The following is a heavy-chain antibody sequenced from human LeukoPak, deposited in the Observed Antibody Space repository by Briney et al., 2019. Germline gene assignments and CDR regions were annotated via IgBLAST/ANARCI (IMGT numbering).Heavy chain of an antibody. V-gene: IGHV4-34*01. CDR3: ARDAAGEGRLVITWFDA. CDR2: IYYSGST. D-gene: IGHD3-9*01. CDR1: GGSFSGYY. Sequence: SETLSLTCAVYGGSFSGYYWGWIRQPPGKGLEWIGSIYYSGSTYYNPSLKSRVTITVDMSKNQFALKLNSVSAADTAVYFCARDAAGEGRLVITWFDAWGQGTLVTVSS. J-gene: IGHJ5*02.